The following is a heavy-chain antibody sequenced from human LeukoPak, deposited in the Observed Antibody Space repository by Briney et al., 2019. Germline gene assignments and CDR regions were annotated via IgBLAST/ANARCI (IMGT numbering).Heavy chain of an antibody. D-gene: IGHD1-1*01. V-gene: IGHV4-39*02. J-gene: IGHJ5*02. Sequence: PSETLSLTCTVSGGSISSSSYYWGWIRQPPGKGLEWIGSIYYSGSTYYNPSLKSRVTISVDTSKNQFSLNLSSVTAANTAVYYCAREGTTGRWFDPWGQGTLVTVSS. CDR1: GGSISSSSYY. CDR3: AREGTTGRWFDP. CDR2: IYYSGST.